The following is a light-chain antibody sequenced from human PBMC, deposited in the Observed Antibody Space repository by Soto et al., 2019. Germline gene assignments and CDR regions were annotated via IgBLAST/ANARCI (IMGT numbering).Light chain of an antibody. J-gene: IGKJ1*01. V-gene: IGKV3-11*01. CDR3: QQRSNWPRT. CDR1: QSVGSY. CDR2: DAS. Sequence: EIVLTQSPATLSLSPGERATLSCRASQSVGSYLAWYQQKPGQAPRLLIYDASNRATGIPARFSGSGSETDFTLTISSLEPEDFAVYYCQQRSNWPRTFGQGTKGDIK.